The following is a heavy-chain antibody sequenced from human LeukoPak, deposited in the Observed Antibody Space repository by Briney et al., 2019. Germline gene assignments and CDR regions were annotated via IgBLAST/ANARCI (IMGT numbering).Heavy chain of an antibody. CDR2: IYTSGST. D-gene: IGHD1-26*01. Sequence: SETLSLTCTVSGDSTINYYWSWIRQPPGRGLEWIGYIYTSGSTKYNPSLKSRVTISGDTSKNQFSLKLSSVTAADTAVYYCARHYSGAYSPFDYWGQGTLVAVSS. J-gene: IGHJ4*02. V-gene: IGHV4-4*09. CDR3: ARHYSGAYSPFDY. CDR1: GDSTINYY.